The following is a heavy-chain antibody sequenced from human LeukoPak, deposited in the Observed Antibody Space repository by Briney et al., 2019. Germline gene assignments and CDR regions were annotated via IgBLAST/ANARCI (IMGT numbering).Heavy chain of an antibody. Sequence: SETLSLTCTVSGGSLTYYYWTWIRQPPGRRPEWIGFIYYSGSTNYNPSLESRVAFSVDTSKNQVSLQLNSVTAADTAIYYCASLTNCSGYIPWYFDLWGRGTLVTVSS. D-gene: IGHD2-15*01. J-gene: IGHJ2*01. V-gene: IGHV4-59*01. CDR1: GGSLTYYY. CDR3: ASLTNCSGYIPWYFDL. CDR2: IYYSGST.